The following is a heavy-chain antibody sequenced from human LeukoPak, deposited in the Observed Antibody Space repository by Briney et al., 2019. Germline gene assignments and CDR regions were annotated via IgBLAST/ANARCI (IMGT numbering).Heavy chain of an antibody. V-gene: IGHV4-39*07. D-gene: IGHD3-22*01. CDR2: IYYSGST. J-gene: IGHJ5*02. CDR3: ARGWAGNSYYDSSGYDWFDP. CDR1: GGSISSSSYY. Sequence: SVTLSLTCTVSGGSISSSSYYWRWIRQPPGKGLEWIGSIYYSGSTYYNPSLKSRVTISVDTSKNQFSLKLSSVTAADTAVYYCARGWAGNSYYDSSGYDWFDPWGQGTLVTVSS.